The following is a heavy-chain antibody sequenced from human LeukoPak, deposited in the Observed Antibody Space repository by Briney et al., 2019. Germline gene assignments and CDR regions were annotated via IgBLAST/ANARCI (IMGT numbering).Heavy chain of an antibody. CDR3: VSADIWGNYRTDS. Sequence: GRSLRLSCAASGFNIRSHGMHWVRQAPGKGLEWLAVIWYNGNTKYYADSVKGRFTVSRDDSQNTLHLQMDSLRAEDTAVYYCVSADIWGNYRTDSWGHGAPVVVSS. J-gene: IGHJ5*01. CDR1: GFNIRSHG. CDR2: IWYNGNTK. V-gene: IGHV3-33*01. D-gene: IGHD3-16*02.